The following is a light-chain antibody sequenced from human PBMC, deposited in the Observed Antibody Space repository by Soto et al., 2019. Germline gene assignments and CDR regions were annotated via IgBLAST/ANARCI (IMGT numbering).Light chain of an antibody. CDR3: QQYDKSLPPVT. Sequence: DIILTQSPAIVSVSPGERATLSSRASRSVSTNLAWYQHKHGQAPRLLIYGASTRVTDIPARFSGSGSGTDFTLTINYLKSEDFGVYYCQQYDKSLPPVTFGGGTKVEI. CDR1: RSVSTN. CDR2: GAS. V-gene: IGKV3-15*01. J-gene: IGKJ4*01.